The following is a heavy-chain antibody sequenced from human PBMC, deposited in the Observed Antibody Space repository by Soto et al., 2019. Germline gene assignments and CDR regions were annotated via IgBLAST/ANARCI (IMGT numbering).Heavy chain of an antibody. Sequence: QVQLVQSGAEVQKPGSSVKVSCMAAGGTFSSYAISWVRQAPGQGLEWMGGIIPIFGTANYAQKFQGRVTISADEATSTAYMELSSLRSEDTAVYYCARSIAVAGTRNYFDYWGQGTLVTVSS. CDR3: ARSIAVAGTRNYFDY. D-gene: IGHD6-19*01. J-gene: IGHJ4*02. CDR1: GGTFSSYA. V-gene: IGHV1-69*01. CDR2: IIPIFGTA.